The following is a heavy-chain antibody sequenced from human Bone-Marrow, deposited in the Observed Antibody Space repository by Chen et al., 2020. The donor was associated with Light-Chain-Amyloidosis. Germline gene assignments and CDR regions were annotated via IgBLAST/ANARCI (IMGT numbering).Heavy chain of an antibody. J-gene: IGHJ6*01. CDR3: ARRRGGENYYYGMDV. CDR2: IYYSGST. V-gene: IGHV4-39*02. CDR1: GGSIFNSNSY. Sequence: QLQLQESGPGLVKPSETLSLTCTVSGGSIFNSNSYWGWIRQPPGKGLGWIGAIYYSGSTYYNPSLKSRLTISVDTSKNHFSLKLNSVTVADTAVYYCARRRGGENYYYGMDVWGQGTTVSVSS. D-gene: IGHD3-10*01.